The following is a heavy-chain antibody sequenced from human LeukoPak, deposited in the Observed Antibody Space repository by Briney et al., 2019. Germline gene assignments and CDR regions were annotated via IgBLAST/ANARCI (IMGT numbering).Heavy chain of an antibody. D-gene: IGHD5-18*01. CDR1: GFTFTSSA. V-gene: IGHV1-58*01. CDR2: IVVGSGNA. Sequence: SVKVSCKASGFTFTSSAVQWVRQARGQRLEWIGWIVVGSGNANYAQKFQERVTITRDMSTSTAYMELSSLRSEDTAVYYCAADPYSSVFFDYWGQGTLVTVSS. CDR3: AADPYSSVFFDY. J-gene: IGHJ4*02.